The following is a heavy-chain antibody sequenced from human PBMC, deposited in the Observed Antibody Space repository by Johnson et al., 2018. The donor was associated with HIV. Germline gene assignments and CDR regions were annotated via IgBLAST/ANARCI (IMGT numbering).Heavy chain of an antibody. CDR1: GFTFSSYA. CDR3: ARGGSDAFDI. CDR2: IYSGGST. V-gene: IGHV3-NL1*01. Sequence: QVHLVESGGGVVQPGRSLRLSCAASGFTFSSYAMHWVRQAPGKGLEWVSVIYSGGSTYYADSVKGRFTISRDNSKNTLYLQMNSLRADDTAVYYCARGGSDAFDIWGQGTMVTVSS. D-gene: IGHD3-16*01. J-gene: IGHJ3*02.